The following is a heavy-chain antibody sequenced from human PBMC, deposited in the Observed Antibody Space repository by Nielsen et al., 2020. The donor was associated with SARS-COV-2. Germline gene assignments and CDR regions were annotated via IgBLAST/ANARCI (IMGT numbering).Heavy chain of an antibody. CDR3: AKLAASDHDAFDI. CDR1: GFTFDDYA. Sequence: SLKISCAASGFTFDDYAMHWVRQAPGKGLEWVSGISWNSGTKVYVDSVRGRFTVSRDNTKNSLYLHMNSLRPEDTALYYCAKLAASDHDAFDIWGQGTMVTVSS. CDR2: ISWNSGTK. V-gene: IGHV3-9*01. D-gene: IGHD6-13*01. J-gene: IGHJ3*02.